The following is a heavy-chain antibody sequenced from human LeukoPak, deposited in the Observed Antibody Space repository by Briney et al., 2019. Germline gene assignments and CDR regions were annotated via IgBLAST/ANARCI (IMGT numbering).Heavy chain of an antibody. CDR1: GFSFSHYW. V-gene: IGHV3-7*03. CDR3: AKDGYDSSGYYYSVDY. J-gene: IGHJ4*02. D-gene: IGHD3-22*01. CDR2: IKQDGSEE. Sequence: GGSLRLSCSASGFSFSHYWMTWVRQAPGKGLEWVATIKQDGSEEYYVDSVKGRFAISRDNAKNSLYLQMNSLRVEDTAVYYCAKDGYDSSGYYYSVDYWGQGTLVTVSS.